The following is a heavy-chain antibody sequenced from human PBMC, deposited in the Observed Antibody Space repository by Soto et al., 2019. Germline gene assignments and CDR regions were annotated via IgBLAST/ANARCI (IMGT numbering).Heavy chain of an antibody. CDR1: GYTFTSYA. CDR2: INAGNGNT. D-gene: IGHD6-13*01. V-gene: IGHV1-3*01. J-gene: IGHJ5*02. CDR3: ARSRQTHYNWFDP. Sequence: QGQLVQSGAEVKKPGASVKVSCKASGYTFTSYAMHWVRQAPGQRLEWMGWINAGNGNTKYSQKFQGRVTITRDTSASTAYMELSSLRSEDTAVYYCARSRQTHYNWFDPWGQGTLVTVSS.